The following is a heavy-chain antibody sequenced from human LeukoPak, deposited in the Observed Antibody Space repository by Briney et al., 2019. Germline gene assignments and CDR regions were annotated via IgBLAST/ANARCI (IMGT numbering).Heavy chain of an antibody. CDR3: AREGDDSSGYSEDAFDI. CDR2: IYYSGST. D-gene: IGHD3-22*01. V-gene: IGHV4-59*01. J-gene: IGHJ3*02. Sequence: PSETLSLTCTVSGGSISSYYWSWIQQPPGKGLEWIGYIYYSGSTNYNPSLKSRVTISVDTSKNQFSLKLSSVTAADTAVYYCAREGDDSSGYSEDAFDIWGQGTMVTVSS. CDR1: GGSISSYY.